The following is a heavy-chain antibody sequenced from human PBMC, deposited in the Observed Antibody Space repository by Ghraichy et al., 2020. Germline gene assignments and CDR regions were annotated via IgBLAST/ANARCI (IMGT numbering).Heavy chain of an antibody. V-gene: IGHV3-33*01. Sequence: SCAASGFTFSSYGMHWVRQAPGKGLEWVAVIWYDGSNKYYADSVKGRFTISRDNSKNTLYLQMNSLRAEDTAVYYCARDLSHCSGGSCYFIYYYGMDVWGQGTTVTVSS. CDR2: IWYDGSNK. D-gene: IGHD2-15*01. CDR3: ARDLSHCSGGSCYFIYYYGMDV. CDR1: GFTFSSYG. J-gene: IGHJ6*02.